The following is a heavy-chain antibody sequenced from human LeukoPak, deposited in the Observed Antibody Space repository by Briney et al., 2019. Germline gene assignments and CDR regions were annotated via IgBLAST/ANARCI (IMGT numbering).Heavy chain of an antibody. CDR3: ARDPTAIDYGDYVGGFDY. CDR1: GGTFSSYA. CDR2: ISAYNGNT. V-gene: IGHV1-18*01. J-gene: IGHJ4*02. Sequence: ASVKVSCKASGGTFSSYAISWVRQAPGQGLEWMGWISAYNGNTNYAQKLQGRVTMTTDTSTSTAYMELRSLRSDDTAVYYCARDPTAIDYGDYVGGFDYWGQGTLVTVSS. D-gene: IGHD4-17*01.